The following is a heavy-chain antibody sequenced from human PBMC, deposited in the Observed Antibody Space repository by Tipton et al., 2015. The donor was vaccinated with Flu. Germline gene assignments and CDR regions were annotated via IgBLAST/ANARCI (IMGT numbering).Heavy chain of an antibody. CDR3: ATDPNDYSNYPYYFDY. J-gene: IGHJ4*02. CDR1: GFTFSSYG. CDR2: IRYDGSNK. D-gene: IGHD4-11*01. Sequence: SGFTFSSYGMHWVRQAPGKGLNWVASIRYDGSNKYYADSVKGRFTTSRDNSKNTLYLQMNTLRPEDTAMYYCATDPNDYSNYPYYFDYWGQGTLVTVSS. V-gene: IGHV3-30*02.